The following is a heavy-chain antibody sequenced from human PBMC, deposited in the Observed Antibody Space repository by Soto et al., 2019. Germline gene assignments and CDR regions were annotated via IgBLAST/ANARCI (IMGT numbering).Heavy chain of an antibody. D-gene: IGHD2-15*01. CDR2: ISYDGSNK. V-gene: IGHV3-30-3*01. J-gene: IGHJ6*02. Sequence: PXGSLRLSCAASGFTFSSYAMHWVRQAPGKGLDWVAVISYDGSNKYYADSVKGRFTISRDNSKNTLYLQMNSLRAEDTAVYYCARDQTDIVVVVAATRYYYGMDVWGQGTTVTVSS. CDR3: ARDQTDIVVVVAATRYYYGMDV. CDR1: GFTFSSYA.